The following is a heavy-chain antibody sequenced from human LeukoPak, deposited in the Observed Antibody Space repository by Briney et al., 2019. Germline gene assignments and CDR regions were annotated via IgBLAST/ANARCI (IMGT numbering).Heavy chain of an antibody. CDR1: GYTFTSYG. D-gene: IGHD6-6*01. CDR2: ISAYNGNT. J-gene: IGHJ3*02. Sequence: GASVKVSCKASGYTFTSYGISWVRQAPGQGLEWMGWISAYNGNTNYAQKLQGRVTMTTDTSTSTAYMELRSLRSDDTAVYYCASVRQLVQETDAFDIWGQGTMVTVSS. CDR3: ASVRQLVQETDAFDI. V-gene: IGHV1-18*01.